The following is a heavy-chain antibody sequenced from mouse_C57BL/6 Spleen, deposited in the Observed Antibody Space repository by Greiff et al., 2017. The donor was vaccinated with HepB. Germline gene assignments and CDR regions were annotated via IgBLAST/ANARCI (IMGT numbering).Heavy chain of an antibody. J-gene: IGHJ1*03. D-gene: IGHD1-1*01. CDR1: GFTFSSYA. V-gene: IGHV5-4*03. Sequence: DVMLVESGGGLVKPGGSLKLSCAASGFTFSSYAMSWVRQTPEKRLEWVATISDGGSYTYYPDNVKGRFTISRDNAKNNLYLQMSHLKSEDTAMYYCAGGLYYGSSHWYFDVWGTGTTVTVSS. CDR2: ISDGGSYT. CDR3: AGGLYYGSSHWYFDV.